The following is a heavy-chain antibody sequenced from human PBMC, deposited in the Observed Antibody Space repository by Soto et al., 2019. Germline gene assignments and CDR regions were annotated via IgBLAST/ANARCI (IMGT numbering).Heavy chain of an antibody. CDR2: TYYRSKWYN. V-gene: IGHV6-1*01. J-gene: IGHJ5*02. CDR3: ARQTLLGIAAAVLWFDP. D-gene: IGHD6-13*01. CDR1: GDSVSSNSAA. Sequence: SQTLSLTCAISGDSVSSNSAAWNWIRQSPSRGLEWLGRTYYRSKWYNDYAVSVKSRITINPDTSKNQFSLQLNSVAPEDTAVYYCARQTLLGIAAAVLWFDPWGQGTLVTVSS.